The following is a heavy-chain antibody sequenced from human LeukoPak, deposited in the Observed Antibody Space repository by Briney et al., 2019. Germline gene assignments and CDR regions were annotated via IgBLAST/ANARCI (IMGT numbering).Heavy chain of an antibody. J-gene: IGHJ6*02. CDR1: GLTFSSHW. CDR2: IDDSGVIR. D-gene: IGHD3-22*01. CDR3: AKRLKRNYYYHYAMDV. V-gene: IGHV3-23*01. Sequence: GGSLRLSCAASGLTFSSHWMHWVRQAPGKGLEWVSRIDDSGVIRSYADSVKGRFTVSGDSSKMTLTLQMNSLRAEDTAVYYCAKRLKRNYYYHYAMDVWGQGTTVTVSS.